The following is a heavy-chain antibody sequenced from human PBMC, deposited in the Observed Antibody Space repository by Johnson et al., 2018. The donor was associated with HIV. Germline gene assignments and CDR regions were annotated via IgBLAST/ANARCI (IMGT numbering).Heavy chain of an antibody. Sequence: QVQLVESGGGVVQPGGSLRLSCAASGFPFSNYGMHWVRQAPGKGLEWVAFIRFDGSNKYYADSVTGRFTVSRDNSKNTLYLQMNSLRAEDTAVYYCARVPWSLDAFDIWGQGTMVTVSS. CDR1: GFPFSNYG. D-gene: IGHD2-15*01. V-gene: IGHV3-30*02. CDR3: ARVPWSLDAFDI. J-gene: IGHJ3*02. CDR2: IRFDGSNK.